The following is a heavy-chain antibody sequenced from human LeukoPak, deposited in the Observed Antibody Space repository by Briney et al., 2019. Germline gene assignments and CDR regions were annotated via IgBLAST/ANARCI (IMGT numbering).Heavy chain of an antibody. Sequence: GGSLRLSCAASGFTFSNYWMHWVRQAPGKGLVWVSRINRDGSSTDYLDSVKGRFTISRDNARNTLYLQMNSLRAEDTAVYYCARVPYVFDLWGQGTMITVSS. V-gene: IGHV3-74*01. J-gene: IGHJ3*01. CDR1: GFTFSNYW. CDR2: INRDGSST. CDR3: ARVPYVFDL.